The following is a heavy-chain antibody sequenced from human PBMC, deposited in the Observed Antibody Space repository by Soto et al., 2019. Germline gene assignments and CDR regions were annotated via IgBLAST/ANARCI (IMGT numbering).Heavy chain of an antibody. CDR2: TRNKAYRFTT. V-gene: IGHV3-72*01. D-gene: IGHD6-13*01. Sequence: EVQLVESGGGLVRPGGSLRLSCAASGFSFSDHFMNWVRQAPGKGREWVGRTRNKAYRFTTEYAPALKGGFTISRDDSAVSQYLQMSRLKTDDTALYYCVTSRRSSQCSGFDYWGQGTLVTVSP. CDR1: GFSFSDHF. CDR3: VTSRRSSQCSGFDY. J-gene: IGHJ4*02.